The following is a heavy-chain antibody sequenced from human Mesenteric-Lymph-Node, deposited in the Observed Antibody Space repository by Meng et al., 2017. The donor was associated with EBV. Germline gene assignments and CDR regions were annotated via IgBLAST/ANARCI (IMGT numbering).Heavy chain of an antibody. J-gene: IGHJ4*02. V-gene: IGHV1-18*01. CDR2: ISAYNGNT. Sequence: QIKLVQAGAEVKRPGASVKVSCKASGYTFTSYGISWVRQAPGQGLEGMGWISAYNGNTNYAQKVQGRVTMTTDTSTSIAYMELRSLRSDDTAVYCCARDIVGASDFDYWGQGTLVTVSS. D-gene: IGHD1-26*01. CDR3: ARDIVGASDFDY. CDR1: GYTFTSYG.